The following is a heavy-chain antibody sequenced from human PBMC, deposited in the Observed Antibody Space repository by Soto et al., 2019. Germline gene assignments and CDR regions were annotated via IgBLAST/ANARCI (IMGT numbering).Heavy chain of an antibody. CDR2: IYWDDDK. D-gene: IGHD3-10*01. J-gene: IGHJ5*02. Sequence: QITLKESGPTLVKPTQTLTLTCTFSGFSLSTSGVGLGWIRQPPGKALEWLALIYWDDDKRYSPSLKSRLTITTDTSKNHVVLTMTNMDPVDTATYYCATHGSGTYYNPLYNWFDPWGQGTLVTVSS. CDR3: ATHGSGTYYNPLYNWFDP. V-gene: IGHV2-5*02. CDR1: GFSLSTSGVG.